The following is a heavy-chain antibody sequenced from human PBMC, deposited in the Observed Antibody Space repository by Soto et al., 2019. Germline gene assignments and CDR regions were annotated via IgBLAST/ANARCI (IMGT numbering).Heavy chain of an antibody. Sequence: PGGSLRLSCAASGFTFSSYSMNWVRQAPGKGLEWVSSISSSSSYIYYADSVKGRFTISRDNAKNSLYLQMNSLRAEDTAVYYCAREVEYYGSGSYGFDYWGQGTLVTVSS. J-gene: IGHJ4*02. D-gene: IGHD3-10*01. CDR1: GFTFSSYS. CDR2: ISSSSSYI. CDR3: AREVEYYGSGSYGFDY. V-gene: IGHV3-21*01.